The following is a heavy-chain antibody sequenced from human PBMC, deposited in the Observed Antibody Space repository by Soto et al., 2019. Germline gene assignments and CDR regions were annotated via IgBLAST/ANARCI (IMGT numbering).Heavy chain of an antibody. D-gene: IGHD3-10*01. J-gene: IGHJ6*02. CDR1: GYTFTGYY. V-gene: IGHV1-2*04. Sequence: ASVKVSCKASGYTFTGYYMHWVRQAPGQGLEWMGWINPNSGGTNYAQKFQGWVTMTRDTSISTAYMELSRLRSDDTAVYYCARGGLLWFGEFSYYYYGMDVWGQGTTVTVSS. CDR3: ARGGLLWFGEFSYYYYGMDV. CDR2: INPNSGGT.